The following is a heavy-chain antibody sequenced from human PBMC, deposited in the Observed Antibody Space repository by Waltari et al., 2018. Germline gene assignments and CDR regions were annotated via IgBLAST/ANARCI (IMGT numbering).Heavy chain of an antibody. CDR3: ARDEVGAYNFDY. V-gene: IGHV1-69*05. CDR1: GGTFSSYA. D-gene: IGHD1-26*01. CDR2: ISPICGTA. Sequence: QVQLVQSGAEVKKPGSSVKVSCKASGGTFSSYAISWVRQAPGQGLEWMGGISPICGTANYAQKFQGRVTITTDESTSTAYMELSSLRSEDTAMYYCARDEVGAYNFDYWGQGTLVTVSS. J-gene: IGHJ4*02.